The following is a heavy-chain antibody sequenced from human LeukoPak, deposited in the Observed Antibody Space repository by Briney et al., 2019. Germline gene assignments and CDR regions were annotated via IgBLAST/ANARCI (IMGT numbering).Heavy chain of an antibody. V-gene: IGHV3-64*01. J-gene: IGHJ4*02. D-gene: IGHD6-13*01. CDR3: ARDDGYSSRGRAASFDY. Sequence: PGGSLRLSCAASGFTFSSYAMHWVRQAPGKGLEYVSAISSNGGSTYYANSVKGRFTISRDNSKNTLHLQMGSLRAEDMAVYYCARDDGYSSRGRAASFDYWGQGTLVTVSS. CDR2: ISSNGGST. CDR1: GFTFSSYA.